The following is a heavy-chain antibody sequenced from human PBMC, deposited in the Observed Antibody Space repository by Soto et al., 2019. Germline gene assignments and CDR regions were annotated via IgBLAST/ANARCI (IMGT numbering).Heavy chain of an antibody. Sequence: PGGSLRLSCAASGFTFGSYGMHWVRQAPGKGLEWAAVISHDGSNKYYADSVKGRFTISRDNSKNTLYLQMNSLRAEDTAVYYCARDRRHYDILTGYPLYYYYGMDVWGQGTTVTVSS. J-gene: IGHJ6*02. V-gene: IGHV3-30-3*01. D-gene: IGHD3-9*01. CDR2: ISHDGSNK. CDR1: GFTFGSYG. CDR3: ARDRRHYDILTGYPLYYYYGMDV.